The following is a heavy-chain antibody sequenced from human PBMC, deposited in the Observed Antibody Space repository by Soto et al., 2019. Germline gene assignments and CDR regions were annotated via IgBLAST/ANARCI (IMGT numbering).Heavy chain of an antibody. D-gene: IGHD3-9*01. J-gene: IGHJ6*03. V-gene: IGHV1-8*01. CDR1: GYTFTSYD. CDR2: MNPNSGNT. CDR3: ARGGSYEILTGYHYYYYYMDV. Sequence: ASVKVSCKASGYTFTSYDINWVRQATGQGLEWMGWMNPNSGNTGYAQKFQGRVTMNRITSIRTAYMELSSLRSEDTAVYYCARGGSYEILTGYHYYYYYMDVWGKGTTVTVSS.